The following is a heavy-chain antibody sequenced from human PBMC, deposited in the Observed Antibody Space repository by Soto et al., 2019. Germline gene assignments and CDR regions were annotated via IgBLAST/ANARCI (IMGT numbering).Heavy chain of an antibody. J-gene: IGHJ6*03. Sequence: QVQLVQSGAEVKKPGASVKVSCKASGYTFTSYGIAWVRQAPGQGLEWMGWISAYNGNTKYAQKLQGRVTMTTDTSKSTAYMELRRLRSDDTAVYYCERVDYRYYYYMDLWGPGTTVTVSS. CDR1: GYTFTSYG. CDR2: ISAYNGNT. CDR3: ERVDYRYYYYMDL. V-gene: IGHV1-18*01. D-gene: IGHD4-17*01.